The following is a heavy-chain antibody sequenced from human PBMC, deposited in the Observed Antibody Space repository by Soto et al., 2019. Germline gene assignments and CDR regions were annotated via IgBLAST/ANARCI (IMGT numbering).Heavy chain of an antibody. V-gene: IGHV4-28*03. D-gene: IGHD1-26*01. J-gene: IGHJ3*02. CDR2: IYYSGST. Sequence: QVQLQESGPGLVKPSDTLSLTCAVSGYSISSSNWWGWIRQPPGKGLEWIGYIYYSGSTYYNPSLKSRVTMSIDTSKNQFSLKLSSVTAVDTAVYYCARGGEWELLPMAFDIWGQGTMVTVPS. CDR1: GYSISSSNW. CDR3: ARGGEWELLPMAFDI.